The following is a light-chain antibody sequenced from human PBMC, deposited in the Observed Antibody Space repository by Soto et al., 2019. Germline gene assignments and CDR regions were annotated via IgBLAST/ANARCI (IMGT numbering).Light chain of an antibody. CDR1: SSDVGSYDH. Sequence: QSALLSASMSGFHAPSITISCSGTSSDVGSYDHVACYQQFPGKTPKLMIYEVSNRPSGASSRFSGSKSGNTDSLSISGRHAEGEADYYCISYTGRRTSCVSGSGTKVTVL. CDR3: ISYTGRRTSCV. J-gene: IGLJ1*01. CDR2: EVS. V-gene: IGLV2-14*01.